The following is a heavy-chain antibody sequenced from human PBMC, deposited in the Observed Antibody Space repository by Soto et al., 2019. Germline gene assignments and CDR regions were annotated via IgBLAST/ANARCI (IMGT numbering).Heavy chain of an antibody. CDR3: ASTATTMVRGVIFDY. V-gene: IGHV4-59*08. J-gene: IGHJ4*02. Sequence: QVQLQESGPGLVKPSETLSLTCTVSGGSISSYYWSWIRQPPGKGLEWIGYIYYSGSTNYNPSLTCRVTLSVDTSKNQSSLKLSSVTAADTAVYYCASTATTMVRGVIFDYWGQGTLVTVSS. CDR1: GGSISSYY. D-gene: IGHD3-10*01. CDR2: IYYSGST.